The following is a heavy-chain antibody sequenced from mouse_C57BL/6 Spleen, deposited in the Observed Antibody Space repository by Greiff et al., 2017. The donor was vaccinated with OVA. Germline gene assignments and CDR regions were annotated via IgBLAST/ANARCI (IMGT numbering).Heavy chain of an antibody. CDR1: GFTFSSYT. J-gene: IGHJ3*01. V-gene: IGHV5-9*01. CDR2: ISGGGGNT. CDR3: ARHEGSRAWFAY. Sequence: EVKVEESGGGLVKPGGSLKLSCAASGFTFSSYTMSWVRQTPEKRLEWVATISGGGGNTYYPDSVKGRFTISRDNAKNTLYLQMSSLRSEDTALYYCARHEGSRAWFAYWGQGTLVTVSA. D-gene: IGHD1-1*02.